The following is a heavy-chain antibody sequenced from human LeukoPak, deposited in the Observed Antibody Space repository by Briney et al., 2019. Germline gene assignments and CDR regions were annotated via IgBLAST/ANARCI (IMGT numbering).Heavy chain of an antibody. CDR2: IIPIVGAA. CDR1: GGTFSSYA. V-gene: IGHV1-69*01. J-gene: IGHJ4*02. D-gene: IGHD3-10*01. CDR3: ARAYGWRRNYFDY. Sequence: SVKVSCKASGGTFSSYAISWVRQAPGQGLEWMGGIIPIVGAANYAQKFQGRVTITADESTSTAYMELSSLRSEDTAVYYCARAYGWRRNYFDYWGQGTLVTVSS.